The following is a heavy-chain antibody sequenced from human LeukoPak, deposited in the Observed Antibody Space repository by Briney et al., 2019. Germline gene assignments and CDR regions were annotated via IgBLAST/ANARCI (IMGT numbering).Heavy chain of an antibody. V-gene: IGHV4-34*01. CDR3: ANSGLLMDPFDY. CDR2: INHSGST. D-gene: IGHD4-17*01. J-gene: IGHJ4*02. CDR1: GGSFSGYY. Sequence: SETLSLTCAVYGGSFSGYYWSWIRQPPGKGLEWIGEINHSGSTNYNPSLKSRVTISVDTSKNQFSLKLNSVTAADTAVYYCANSGLLMDPFDYWGQGTLVTVSS.